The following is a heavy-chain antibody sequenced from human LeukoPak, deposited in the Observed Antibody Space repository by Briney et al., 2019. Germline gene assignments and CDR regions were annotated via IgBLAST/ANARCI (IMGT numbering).Heavy chain of an antibody. CDR2: IKQDGSEK. J-gene: IGHJ4*02. D-gene: IGHD5-24*01. CDR1: GGSIRSSSYY. V-gene: IGHV3-7*01. Sequence: ETLSLTCTVSGGSIRSSSYYWGWIRQPPGKGLEWVANIKQDGSEKYYVDSVKGRFTISRDNAKNSLYLQMNSLRAEDTAVYYCARGQRWLQSYLDYWGQGTLVTVSS. CDR3: ARGQRWLQSYLDY.